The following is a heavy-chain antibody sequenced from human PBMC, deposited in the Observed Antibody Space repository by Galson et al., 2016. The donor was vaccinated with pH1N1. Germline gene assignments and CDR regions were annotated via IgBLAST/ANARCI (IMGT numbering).Heavy chain of an antibody. CDR2: ISWNSGSI. CDR3: AYVRFFLTGHFDY. CDR1: GFTFDDYG. J-gene: IGHJ4*02. V-gene: IGHV3-9*01. D-gene: IGHD3-9*01. Sequence: SLRLSCAASGFTFDDYGMHWVRQAPGKGLEWVSGISWNSGSIGYADSVKGRFTISRDNAKNSLYLQMNSLRAEDTALYYCAYVRFFLTGHFDYWGQGTLVTVSS.